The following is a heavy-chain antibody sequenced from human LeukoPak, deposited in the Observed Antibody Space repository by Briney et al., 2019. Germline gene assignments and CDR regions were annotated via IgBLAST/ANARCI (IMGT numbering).Heavy chain of an antibody. CDR3: ARHPEYYYDSSGLDY. J-gene: IGHJ4*02. CDR1: GGSISSSSYY. V-gene: IGHV4-39*01. CDR2: IYYSGST. Sequence: SETLSLTCTVSGGSISSSSYYWGWIRQPPGKGLEWIGSIYYSGSTYYSPSLKSRVTISVDTSKNQFSLKLSSVTAADTAVYYCARHPEYYYDSSGLDYWGQGTLVTVSS. D-gene: IGHD3-22*01.